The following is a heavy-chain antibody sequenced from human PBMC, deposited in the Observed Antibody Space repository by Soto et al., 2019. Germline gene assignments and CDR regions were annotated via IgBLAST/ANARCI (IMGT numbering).Heavy chain of an antibody. V-gene: IGHV4-59*01. CDR2: IFYNGNT. J-gene: IGHJ5*02. CDR3: ARSFTGYISSWGCFDP. CDR1: GGSISGYY. D-gene: IGHD6-13*01. Sequence: QVQLQESGPGLVKPSETLSLTCTVSGGSISGYYWSWIRQSPGQGLEWIGFIFYNGNTIYKPSLKSRVAISVDTSRNQFSLKLTSVTAADTAVYYCARSFTGYISSWGCFDPWGRGTLVTVSS.